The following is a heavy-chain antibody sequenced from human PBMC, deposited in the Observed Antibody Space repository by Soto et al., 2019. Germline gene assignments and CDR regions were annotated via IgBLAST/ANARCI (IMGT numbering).Heavy chain of an antibody. J-gene: IGHJ6*02. V-gene: IGHV1-2*04. CDR3: ARAIVGATSYYGMDV. CDR2: INPNSGGT. Sequence: ASVKVSCKASGYTFTGYYMHWVRQAPGRGLEWMGWINPNSGGTNYAQKFQGWVTMTRGMSISTAYMELSRLRSDDTAVYYCARAIVGATSYYGMDVWGQGTTVTVSS. CDR1: GYTFTGYY. D-gene: IGHD1-26*01.